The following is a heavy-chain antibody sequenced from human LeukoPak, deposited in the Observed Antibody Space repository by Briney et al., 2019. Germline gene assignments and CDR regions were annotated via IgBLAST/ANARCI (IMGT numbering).Heavy chain of an antibody. CDR1: GGSFSGYY. V-gene: IGHV4-34*01. Sequence: SETLSLTCAVYGGSFSGYYWSWIRQPPGKGLEWIGEINHSGSTNYNPSLKSRVTISVDTSKNQFSLKLSSATAADTAVYYCARSGARTRAEYFQHWGQGTLVTVSS. CDR3: ARSGARTRAEYFQH. J-gene: IGHJ1*01. CDR2: INHSGST. D-gene: IGHD2-15*01.